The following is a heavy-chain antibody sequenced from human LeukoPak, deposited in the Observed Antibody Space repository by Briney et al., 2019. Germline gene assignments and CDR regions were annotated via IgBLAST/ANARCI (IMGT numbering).Heavy chain of an antibody. CDR1: GFTFSGYT. CDR2: ISFDGSNK. CDR3: ARDTLWE. Sequence: GGSLRLSCAVSGFTFSGYTMHWVRQAPGKGLEWVAVISFDGSNKYYGDSVKGRFTISRDNSKDTLYLQMNSLRPDDTAIYYCARDTLWEWGQGTLVTVSS. V-gene: IGHV3-30-3*01. J-gene: IGHJ4*02. D-gene: IGHD1-26*01.